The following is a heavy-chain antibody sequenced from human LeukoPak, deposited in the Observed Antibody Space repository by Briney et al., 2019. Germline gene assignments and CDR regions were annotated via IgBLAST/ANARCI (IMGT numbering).Heavy chain of an antibody. CDR1: GYTLTELS. CDR3: ATGVEKYQLLLPPFDY. J-gene: IGHJ4*02. D-gene: IGHD2-2*01. V-gene: IGHV1-24*01. CDR2: FDPEDGET. Sequence: ASVKVSCKGSGYTLTELSMHWVRQAPGKGLEWMGGFDPEDGETIYAQKFQGRVTMTEDTSTDTAYMELSSLRSEDTAVYYCATGVEKYQLLLPPFDYWGQGTLVTVSS.